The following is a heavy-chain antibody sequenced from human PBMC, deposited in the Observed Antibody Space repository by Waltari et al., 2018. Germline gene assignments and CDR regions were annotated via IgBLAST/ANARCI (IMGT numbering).Heavy chain of an antibody. CDR3: ARGARRTPLTTGWWYFDL. CDR1: GFTFSLYW. CDR2: SNSDGSSI. V-gene: IGHV3-74*01. D-gene: IGHD4-17*01. J-gene: IGHJ2*01. Sequence: EVQLVESGGGLVQPGGSLRLSCAASGFTFSLYWMHWVRQVPGKGLEWVSRSNSDGSSISYADSGKGRFTISKDNAKNTVYLQMNSLRADDTAIYYCARGARRTPLTTGWWYFDLWGRGTLVTVSS.